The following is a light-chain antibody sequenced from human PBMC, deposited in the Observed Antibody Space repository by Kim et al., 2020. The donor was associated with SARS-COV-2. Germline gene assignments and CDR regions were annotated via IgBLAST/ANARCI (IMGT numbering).Light chain of an antibody. V-gene: IGLV3-19*01. CDR3: SSRDFGAYLVI. Sequence: ALGQTVRITCQGDNLRSLFASWYQQKPGQAPILVMFGKNNRPSGIPDRFAGSSSGNTASLTITGAQAEDEADYYCSSRDFGAYLVIFGGGTKVTVL. CDR1: NLRSLF. J-gene: IGLJ2*01. CDR2: GKN.